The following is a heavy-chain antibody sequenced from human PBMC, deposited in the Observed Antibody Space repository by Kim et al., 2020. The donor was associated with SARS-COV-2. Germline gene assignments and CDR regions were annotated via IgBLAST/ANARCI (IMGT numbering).Heavy chain of an antibody. Sequence: TYYNPSLKSRVTISVDTSKNQFCLKLSSVTAADTAVYYCAAILEQDYFDYWGQGTLVTVSS. CDR3: AAILEQDYFDY. CDR2: T. V-gene: IGHV4-31*02. J-gene: IGHJ4*02. D-gene: IGHD3-3*01.